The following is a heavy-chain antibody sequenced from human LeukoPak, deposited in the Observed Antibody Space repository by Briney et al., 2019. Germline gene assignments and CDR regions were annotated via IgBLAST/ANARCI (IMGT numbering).Heavy chain of an antibody. Sequence: PSETLSLTCTVSGYSISSGYYWGWIRPPPGKGLEGIGSIYHSGSTYYNPSLKSRVTISVDTSKNQFSLNLSSVTAANTAVYYCARVFSGRYYDFWSGYLDYWGQGTLVTVSP. CDR1: GYSISSGYY. J-gene: IGHJ4*02. D-gene: IGHD3-3*01. V-gene: IGHV4-38-2*02. CDR2: IYHSGST. CDR3: ARVFSGRYYDFWSGYLDY.